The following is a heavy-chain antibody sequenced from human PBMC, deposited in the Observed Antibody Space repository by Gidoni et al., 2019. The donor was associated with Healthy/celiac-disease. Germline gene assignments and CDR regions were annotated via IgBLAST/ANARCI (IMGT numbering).Heavy chain of an antibody. J-gene: IGHJ4*02. CDR2: ISYDGSNK. CDR1: GFTFGSYA. CDR3: ARDLPEWELLQSTFDY. V-gene: IGHV3-30-3*01. Sequence: QVQLVASGGGVVQPGRSLRLSCAAPGFTFGSYAMHWVRQAPGKGLEWVAVISYDGSNKYYADSVKGRFTISRDNSKNTLYLQMNSLRAEDTAVYYCARDLPEWELLQSTFDYWGQGTLVTVSS. D-gene: IGHD1-26*01.